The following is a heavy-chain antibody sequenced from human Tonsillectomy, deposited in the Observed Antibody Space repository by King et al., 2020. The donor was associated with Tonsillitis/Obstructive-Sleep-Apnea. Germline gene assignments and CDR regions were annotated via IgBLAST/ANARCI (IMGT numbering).Heavy chain of an antibody. CDR2: ISYDGSNK. J-gene: IGHJ3*02. CDR3: ARERTGTTDLDAFDI. D-gene: IGHD1-1*01. Sequence: VQLVQSGGGVVQPGRSLRLSCAASGFTFSIYAMHWVRQAPGKGLEWVAVISYDGSNKYYADSVKGRFTISRDNSKNTLYLQMNSLRAEDTAVYYCARERTGTTDLDAFDIWGQGTMVTVSS. CDR1: GFTFSIYA. V-gene: IGHV3-30*01.